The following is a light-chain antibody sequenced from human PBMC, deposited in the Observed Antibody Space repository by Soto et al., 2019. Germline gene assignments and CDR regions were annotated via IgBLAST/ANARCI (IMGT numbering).Light chain of an antibody. CDR1: SSEVGGYNY. J-gene: IGLJ2*01. Sequence: QSALTQPASVSGSPGQSITISCTGTSSEVGGYNYVSWYQQHPGKAPKLMIYEVSNRPSGVSNRFSGSKSGNTASLTISGLQPEDEADYYCNSYTSSSTDVTDVVFVGGTKVTVL. CDR2: EVS. CDR3: NSYTSSSTDVTDVV. V-gene: IGLV2-14*01.